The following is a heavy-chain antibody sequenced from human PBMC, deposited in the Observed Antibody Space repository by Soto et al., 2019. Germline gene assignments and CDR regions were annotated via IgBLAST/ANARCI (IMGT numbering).Heavy chain of an antibody. J-gene: IGHJ6*02. CDR1: GDSVSSSSC. CDR2: IYHSGTF. V-gene: IGHV4-4*02. Sequence: QVRLQESGPGLVEPSGTLSLTCAVSGDSVSSSSCWSWVRQAPGKGLEWIGEIYHSGTFNYSPSLASRASVSVDKSRNQLSLDLKSVTAADTAVYYCVRSVPAATWQYSGMDVWGQGTTVTVSS. D-gene: IGHD2-2*01. CDR3: VRSVPAATWQYSGMDV.